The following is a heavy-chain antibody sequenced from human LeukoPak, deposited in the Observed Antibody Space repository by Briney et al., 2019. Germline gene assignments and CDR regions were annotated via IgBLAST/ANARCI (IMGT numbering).Heavy chain of an antibody. D-gene: IGHD1-7*01. CDR2: IIPIFGTA. CDR3: ARARAITGTTYYYYYYMDV. V-gene: IGHV1-69*05. Sequence: ASVKVSCKASGGTFSSYAISWVRQAPGQGLEWMGGIIPIFGTANYAQKFQGRVTITTDESTSTAYMELSSLRSEDTAVYYCARARAITGTTYYYYYYMDVWGKGTTVTVSS. J-gene: IGHJ6*03. CDR1: GGTFSSYA.